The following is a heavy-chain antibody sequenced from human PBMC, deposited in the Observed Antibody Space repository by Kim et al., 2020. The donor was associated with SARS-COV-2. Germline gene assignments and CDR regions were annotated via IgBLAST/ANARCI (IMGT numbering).Heavy chain of an antibody. D-gene: IGHD2-8*01. CDR1: GFIIRTYW. Sequence: GGSLRLSCVASGFIIRTYWMTWVRQPPGKGLEWVGNIKEDGSDPYYADSVKGRFTISRDNAKNALYLQMNSLRAEDTAVYYCMRAPCTYWGQGTLAIVSS. CDR3: MRAPCTY. J-gene: IGHJ4*02. V-gene: IGHV3-7*01. CDR2: IKEDGSDP.